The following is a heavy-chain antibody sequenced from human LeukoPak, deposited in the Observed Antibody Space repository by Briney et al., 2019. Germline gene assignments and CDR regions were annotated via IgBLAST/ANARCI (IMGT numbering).Heavy chain of an antibody. J-gene: IGHJ3*02. CDR3: AKDLSYSYDI. D-gene: IGHD2-15*01. CDR1: GSTINTYG. Sequence: GGSLRLSCIVSGSTINTYGFHWFRQTPGKGPEWLAFIGHDGNYKHYGDSVRGRFTISRDNSKNTVYLEMDSLRADDTALYRCAKDLSYSYDIWGQGTKVTVSS. CDR2: IGHDGNYK. V-gene: IGHV3-30*02.